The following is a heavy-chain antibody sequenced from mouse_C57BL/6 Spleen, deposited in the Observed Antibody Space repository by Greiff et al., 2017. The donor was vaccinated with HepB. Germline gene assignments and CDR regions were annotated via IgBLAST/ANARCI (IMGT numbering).Heavy chain of an antibody. V-gene: IGHV3-6*01. CDR3: AREDYYGRYAMDY. CDR2: ISYDGSN. Sequence: VQLKQSGPGLVKPSQSLSLTCSVTGYSITSGYYWNWIRQFPGNKLEWMGYISYDGSNNYNPSLKNRISITRDTSRNQFFLKLNSVTTEDTATYYCAREDYYGRYAMDYWGQGTSVTVSS. J-gene: IGHJ4*01. D-gene: IGHD1-1*01. CDR1: GYSITSGYY.